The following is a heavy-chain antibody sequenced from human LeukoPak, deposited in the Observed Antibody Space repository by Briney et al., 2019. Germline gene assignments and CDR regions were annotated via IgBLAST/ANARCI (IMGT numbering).Heavy chain of an antibody. J-gene: IGHJ4*02. D-gene: IGHD3-22*01. CDR3: AKDELDSRGDYYENFHS. V-gene: IGHV3-30*18. CDR2: ISYDGSDK. CDR1: GFTFRSYG. Sequence: GGSLRLSCAASGFTFRSYGMHWVRQAPGKGLEWVAVISYDGSDKYYADSVKGRFTISRDNSRNTLYLQVNSLRTEDTAVYYCAKDELDSRGDYYENFHSWGQGTLVTVSS.